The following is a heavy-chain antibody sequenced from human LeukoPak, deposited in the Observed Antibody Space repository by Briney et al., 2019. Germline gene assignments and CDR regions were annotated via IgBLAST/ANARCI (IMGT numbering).Heavy chain of an antibody. CDR2: ISYDGSNK. Sequence: GRSLRLSCAASGFTFSSYGMHWVRQAPGKGLEWVAVISYDGSNKYYADSVKGRFTISRDNSKNTLYLQMNSLRAEDTAVYYCAKDSTRYYGVLTVNLRETGALDYWGQGTLVTVSS. V-gene: IGHV3-30*18. CDR1: GFTFSSYG. J-gene: IGHJ4*02. CDR3: AKDSTRYYGVLTVNLRETGALDY. D-gene: IGHD3-9*01.